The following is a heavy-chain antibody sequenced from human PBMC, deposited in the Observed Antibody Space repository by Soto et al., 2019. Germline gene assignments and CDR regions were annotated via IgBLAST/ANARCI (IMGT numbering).Heavy chain of an antibody. Sequence: PXGSLRLSFAASGLTVSSYEMDWVRQAPGKGLEWVAYISSNGGTIYYGDSVKGRFTISRDNADNSLYLQMNSLRAEDTAVYYCTKEKSVMYSGYDAFDIWGRGTMVTVSS. CDR3: TKEKSVMYSGYDAFDI. CDR2: ISSNGGTI. D-gene: IGHD5-12*01. V-gene: IGHV3-48*03. J-gene: IGHJ3*02. CDR1: GLTVSSYE.